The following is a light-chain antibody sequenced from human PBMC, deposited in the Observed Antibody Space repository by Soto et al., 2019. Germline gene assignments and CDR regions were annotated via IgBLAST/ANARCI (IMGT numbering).Light chain of an antibody. V-gene: IGLV4-69*01. J-gene: IGLJ2*01. CDR1: SGHSNYA. CDR3: QTWGSGIVV. Sequence: QLVLTQSPSASASLGASVKLTCTLSSGHSNYAIAWPQQQSAKGPRYLMKLNSDGSHSKGDGIPDRFSGSSSGAERYLTISSLHSEYEPDYYSQTWGSGIVVFGGGTKRTGL. CDR2: LNSDGSH.